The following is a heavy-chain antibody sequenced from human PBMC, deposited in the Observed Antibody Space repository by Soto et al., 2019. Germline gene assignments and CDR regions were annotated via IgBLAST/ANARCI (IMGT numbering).Heavy chain of an antibody. V-gene: IGHV3-23*01. CDR3: VKPPVITASYYYYDMDV. D-gene: IGHD4-4*01. J-gene: IGHJ6*02. Sequence: EAQLLESGGGLVQPGGSLRLSCAASGFTFSTYPMSWVRQAPGKGLEWVSGISGSGISTYYTDSVKGRFTISRDNSKNTVCLQMNSLRDEDTAVYYCVKPPVITASYYYYDMDVWGQGTTVTGSS. CDR2: ISGSGIST. CDR1: GFTFSTYP.